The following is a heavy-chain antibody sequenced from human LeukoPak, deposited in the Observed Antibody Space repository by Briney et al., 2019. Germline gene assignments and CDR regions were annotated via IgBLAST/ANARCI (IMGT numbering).Heavy chain of an antibody. J-gene: IGHJ4*02. CDR3: ARLSGHRCGGYDNYFDY. D-gene: IGHD5-12*01. CDR1: GRPFSSCSYH. Sequence: WDPLTLPCTVSGRPFSSCSYHWGWIPQPPGQGLVRIVSIYYSESSYYNPSLKSRVTISVDTSKNQFSLTLTSVTAADTAVYYCARLSGHRCGGYDNYFDYWGQGTLVTVSS. V-gene: IGHV4-39*01. CDR2: IYYSESS.